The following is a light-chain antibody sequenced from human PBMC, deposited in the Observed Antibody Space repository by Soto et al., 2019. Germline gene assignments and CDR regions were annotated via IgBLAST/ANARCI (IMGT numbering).Light chain of an antibody. V-gene: IGKV3-20*01. CDR1: QSVSSSY. J-gene: IGKJ1*01. Sequence: EIVLTQSPGTLSLSPGERATLSCRASQSVSSSYLAWYQQKPGQAPRLLIYGASSRATGIPDRFSGSGYGTDFTLTISRLAPEDFAVYSCQQYGSSPRTLGQGTKLEIK. CDR2: GAS. CDR3: QQYGSSPRT.